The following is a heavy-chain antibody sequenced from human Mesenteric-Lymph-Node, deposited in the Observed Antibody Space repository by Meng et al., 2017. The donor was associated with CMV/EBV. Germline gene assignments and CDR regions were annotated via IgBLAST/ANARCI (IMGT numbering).Heavy chain of an antibody. CDR1: GFSLSTYGVG. V-gene: IGHV2-5*02. D-gene: IGHD3-10*01. Sequence: ITLKESSPTLVKSTQTLTLTCTFSGFSLSTYGVGIDWIRQPPGKALEWLALIYWDDDKRYNPSLKSRLTITKDTSKNQVVLTMTNMDPVDTATYYCAHRGGSARYHQWGQGTLVTVSS. CDR2: IYWDDDK. J-gene: IGHJ1*01. CDR3: AHRGGSARYHQ.